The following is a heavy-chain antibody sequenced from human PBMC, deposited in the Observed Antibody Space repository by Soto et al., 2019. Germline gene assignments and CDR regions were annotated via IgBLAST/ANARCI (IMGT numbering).Heavy chain of an antibody. CDR2: ISVSGDRT. V-gene: IGHV3-23*01. Sequence: GGSLRLSCAASGFTFSSYAMSWVQQTPGKGLEWVASISVSGDRTYYAESVRGRFTISRDNSENTLSLQMNSLRAEDTAIYYCAKDGLEGTTLFDYWGQGTLVTVSS. J-gene: IGHJ4*02. CDR3: AKDGLEGTTLFDY. CDR1: GFTFSSYA. D-gene: IGHD1-7*01.